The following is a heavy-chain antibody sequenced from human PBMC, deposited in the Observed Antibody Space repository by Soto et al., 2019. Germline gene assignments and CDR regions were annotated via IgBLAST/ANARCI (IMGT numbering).Heavy chain of an antibody. CDR1: GFMLYGHD. V-gene: IGHV3-74*03. CDR2: LNEDGSFT. CDR3: ARDLSGRADV. J-gene: IGHJ6*02. Sequence: GGSLRLSCVVPGFMLYGHDMHWVRQVPGKGLVWVSRLNEDGSFTSYADSVKGRFSIFRDNAKKTLYLQMNSLSAEDSAVYYCARDLSGRADVWGQGTTVTVSS. D-gene: IGHD3-10*01.